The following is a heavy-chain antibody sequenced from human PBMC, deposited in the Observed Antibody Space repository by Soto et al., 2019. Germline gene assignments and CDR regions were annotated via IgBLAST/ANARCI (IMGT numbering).Heavy chain of an antibody. CDR1: GFSLTNGRMG. J-gene: IGHJ6*02. CDR3: ARMDGDYNYYGLDV. CDR2: FFSDAER. Sequence: QVTLKESGPVLVKPTETLTLTCSVSGFSLTNGRMGVSWIRQPPGKALEWLAHFFSDAERSYSTSMQSRLNMYKDSSGSLVVLTMTNMAPADTATYFCARMDGDYNYYGLDVWGHGIAVTVSS. V-gene: IGHV2-26*01. D-gene: IGHD4-17*01.